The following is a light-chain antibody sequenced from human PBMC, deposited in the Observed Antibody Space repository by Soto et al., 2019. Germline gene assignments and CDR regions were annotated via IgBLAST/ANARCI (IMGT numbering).Light chain of an antibody. CDR1: QSVSSNF. CDR3: QQYETSPRT. CDR2: GAS. V-gene: IGKV3-20*01. J-gene: IGKJ5*01. Sequence: IVLTQSPGTLSLSPGERTTLSCRASQSVSSNFLDWYQQKPGQAPRLLIYGASSRATGIPDRFSGSGSGTDFTLTISRLEPEDFAVYYCQQYETSPRTFGQGTRLEIK.